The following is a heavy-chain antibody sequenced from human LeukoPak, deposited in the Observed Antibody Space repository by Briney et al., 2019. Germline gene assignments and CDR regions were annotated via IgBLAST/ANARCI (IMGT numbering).Heavy chain of an antibody. CDR1: GGTFSSYA. CDR2: IIPIFGTA. D-gene: IGHD3-3*01. CDR3: AREGNPFWSGYQRVVYAFDX. Sequence: GSSVKVSCKASGGTFSSYAISWVRQAPGQGLEWMGGIIPIFGTANYAQKFQGRVTITADESTSTAYMELSSLRSEDTAVYYCAREGNPFWSGYQRVVYAFDXWGQGTMVTV. V-gene: IGHV1-69*01. J-gene: IGHJ3*02.